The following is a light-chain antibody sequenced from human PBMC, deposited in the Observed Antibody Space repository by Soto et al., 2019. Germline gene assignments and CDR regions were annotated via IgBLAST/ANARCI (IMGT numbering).Light chain of an antibody. CDR3: QQYGSSPPT. CDR1: HSVYSGY. V-gene: IGKV3-20*01. J-gene: IGKJ1*01. Sequence: EIVLTQSPGTLSLSPVERATLSCMASHSVYSGYLAWYQQKPGRAPRLLIYGASSTATGIPDRFSGSGSGTDFTLTISRLEPEDFAVYYCQQYGSSPPTFGQGTKVDIK. CDR2: GAS.